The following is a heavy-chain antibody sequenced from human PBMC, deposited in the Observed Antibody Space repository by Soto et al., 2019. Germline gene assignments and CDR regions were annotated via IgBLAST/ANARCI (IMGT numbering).Heavy chain of an antibody. Sequence: LRLSCAASGFTVSSSFMSWVRQAPGKGLEWVSVLYSGGNTFYADSVKGRFTISRDNSKNTVYLQMNSLRADDTAVYYCARDRSSSCCYYYGMDVWGQGTTVTVSS. CDR3: ARDRSSSCCYYYGMDV. V-gene: IGHV3-53*01. CDR2: LYSGGNT. J-gene: IGHJ6*02. D-gene: IGHD6-6*01. CDR1: GFTVSSSF.